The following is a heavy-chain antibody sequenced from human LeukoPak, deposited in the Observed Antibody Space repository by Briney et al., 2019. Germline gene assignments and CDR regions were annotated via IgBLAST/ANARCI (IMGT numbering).Heavy chain of an antibody. Sequence: ASVKVSCKASGYTFTGYYMHWVRQAPGQGLEWMGWINPNSGGTNYAQKFQGRVTMTRDTSISTAYMELSRLRSDDTAVYYCAPYYYDRNWFDPWGQGTLVTVSS. CDR3: APYYYDRNWFDP. J-gene: IGHJ5*02. V-gene: IGHV1-2*02. CDR2: INPNSGGT. D-gene: IGHD3-22*01. CDR1: GYTFTGYY.